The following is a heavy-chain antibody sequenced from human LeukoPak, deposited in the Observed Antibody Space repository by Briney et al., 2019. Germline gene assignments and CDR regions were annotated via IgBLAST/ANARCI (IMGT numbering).Heavy chain of an antibody. Sequence: GGSLRLSCAASGFTFSTYGMHWVRQAPGKGLEWVALVWSDGNGKFYADSVKGRFTISRDNSKNTVYLQMNSLRAEDTAVYYCARGGELLPYYYYGMDVWGQGTTVTVSS. CDR1: GFTFSTYG. CDR2: VWSDGNGK. CDR3: ARGGELLPYYYYGMDV. V-gene: IGHV3-33*01. D-gene: IGHD1-7*01. J-gene: IGHJ6*02.